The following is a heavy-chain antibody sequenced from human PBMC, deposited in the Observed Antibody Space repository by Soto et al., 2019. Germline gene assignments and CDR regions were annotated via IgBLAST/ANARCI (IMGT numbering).Heavy chain of an antibody. Sequence: ASVKVSCKASGGTFSSYTISWVRQAPGQGLEWMGRIIPILGIANYAQKFQGRVTITADKSTSTAYMELSSLRSEDTAVYYCARDVRYYGSGSYRPYGHFDYWGQGTLVTVSS. CDR3: ARDVRYYGSGSYRPYGHFDY. CDR1: GGTFSSYT. CDR2: IIPILGIA. J-gene: IGHJ4*02. D-gene: IGHD3-10*01. V-gene: IGHV1-69*04.